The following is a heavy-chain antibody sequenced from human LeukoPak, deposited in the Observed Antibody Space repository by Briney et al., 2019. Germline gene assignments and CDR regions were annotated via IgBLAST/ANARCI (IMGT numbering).Heavy chain of an antibody. D-gene: IGHD2-2*01. CDR3: AMDYCSSTSCYEAGY. CDR2: IYYSGST. Sequence: SETLSLTCTVSGGSISSSSYYWGWIRQPPGKGLEWIGSIYYSGSTYYNPSLKSRVTISVDTSKNQFSLKLSSVTAADTAVYYCAMDYCSSTSCYEAGYWGQGTLVTVSS. V-gene: IGHV4-39*01. J-gene: IGHJ4*02. CDR1: GGSISSSSYY.